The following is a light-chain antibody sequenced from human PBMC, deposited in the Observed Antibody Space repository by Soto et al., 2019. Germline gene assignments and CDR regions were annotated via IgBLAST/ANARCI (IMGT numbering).Light chain of an antibody. CDR2: DVS. V-gene: IGLV2-14*01. Sequence: QSALTQPASVSGSPGQSITISCTGTSSDVGGYNYVSWYQQHPGKAPKLMIYDVSNRPSGVSNRFSGSKSGNTASLNISCLQAEDDADYYCSSYTSSSTLVFGGGTKLTVL. J-gene: IGLJ2*01. CDR1: SSDVGGYNY. CDR3: SSYTSSSTLV.